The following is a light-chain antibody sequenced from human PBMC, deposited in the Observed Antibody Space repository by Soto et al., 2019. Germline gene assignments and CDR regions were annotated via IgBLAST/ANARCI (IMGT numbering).Light chain of an antibody. Sequence: VLTQPASVSGSPGQSITISCTGTSSDVGSYNYVSWYQLHPGKAPKLMIYEVSNRPSGVSNRFSGSKSGDTASLTISGLQAEDEADYYCSSYTTRTTLYVFGTGTKVTVL. J-gene: IGLJ1*01. CDR1: SSDVGSYNY. CDR2: EVS. CDR3: SSYTTRTTLYV. V-gene: IGLV2-14*01.